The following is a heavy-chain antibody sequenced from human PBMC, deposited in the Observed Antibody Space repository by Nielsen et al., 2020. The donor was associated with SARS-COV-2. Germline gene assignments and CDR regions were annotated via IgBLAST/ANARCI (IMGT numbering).Heavy chain of an antibody. J-gene: IGHJ4*02. CDR1: GFSFSDYY. Sequence: GESLKISCAASGFSFSDYYMTWMRQAPGKGLEWVSYIGYSGSPIFYSDSMKGRFTISRDNAKNALYLQMNSLRAEDTAVYYCARLAVSGPKLIDHWGQGTLVTVSS. D-gene: IGHD6-19*01. CDR3: ARLAVSGPKLIDH. V-gene: IGHV3-11*01. CDR2: IGYSGSPI.